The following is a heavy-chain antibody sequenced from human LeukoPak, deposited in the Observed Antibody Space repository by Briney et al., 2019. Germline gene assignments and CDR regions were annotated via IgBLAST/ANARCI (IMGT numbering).Heavy chain of an antibody. D-gene: IGHD4-17*01. CDR1: GFTFSNAW. V-gene: IGHV3-15*01. CDR2: IKSKTDGGTT. CDR3: TTSTLTTVTTGDYYYYYGMDV. J-gene: IGHJ6*02. Sequence: GGSLRLSCAASGFTFSNAWMSWVRQAPGKGLEWVGRIKSKTDGGTTDYAAPVKGRFTISRDDSKNTLYLQMNSLKTEDTAVYYCTTSTLTTVTTGDYYYYYGMDVWGQGTTVTVSS.